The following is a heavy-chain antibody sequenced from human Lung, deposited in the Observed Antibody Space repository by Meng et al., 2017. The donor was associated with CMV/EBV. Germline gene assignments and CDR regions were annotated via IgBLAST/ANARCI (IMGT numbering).Heavy chain of an antibody. CDR3: ASKMYYDFWSAYRGTEGVDPFNI. Sequence: SXXVSXXASGYTFTDYRMHWVRQAPGQGLEWMGWISPNNGATNYAQKFQGRVTMTRDTSINTAYMELNRLTYDDTAVYYCASKMYYDFWSAYRGTEGVDPFNIXGQGXLVTVSS. CDR2: ISPNNGAT. D-gene: IGHD3-3*01. CDR1: GYTFTDYR. V-gene: IGHV1-2*02. J-gene: IGHJ3*02.